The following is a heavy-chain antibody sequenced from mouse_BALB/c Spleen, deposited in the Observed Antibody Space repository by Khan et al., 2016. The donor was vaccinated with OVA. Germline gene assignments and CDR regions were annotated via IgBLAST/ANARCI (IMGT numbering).Heavy chain of an antibody. CDR1: GYTFTSYT. V-gene: IGHV1-4*01. Sequence: VQLQQSGAELVKPGASVKMSCKASGYTFTSYTMHWVKQRPGQGLEWIGYINPSSGYNKYNQKFKDKATLTADKSSSTAYMQLSSLTSEDSAVYYCARKSTRASYWGQGTTLTVSS. CDR3: ARKSTRASY. CDR2: INPSSGYN. D-gene: IGHD3-1*01. J-gene: IGHJ2*01.